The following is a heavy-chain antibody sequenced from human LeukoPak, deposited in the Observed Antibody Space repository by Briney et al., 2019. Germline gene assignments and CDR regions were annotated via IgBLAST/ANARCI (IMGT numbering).Heavy chain of an antibody. CDR3: TTGVDGYNFDY. Sequence: RGSLRLSCAASGFTFSNAWMSWVRQAPGGGLGWVGRIKSKADGGTTDYAAPVKGRFTISSDDSNNTQYLQMSSLKTEDTGVYYCTTGVDGYNFDYWGRGTLVTVSS. CDR2: IKSKADGGTT. J-gene: IGHJ4*02. V-gene: IGHV3-15*01. D-gene: IGHD5-24*01. CDR1: GFTFSNAW.